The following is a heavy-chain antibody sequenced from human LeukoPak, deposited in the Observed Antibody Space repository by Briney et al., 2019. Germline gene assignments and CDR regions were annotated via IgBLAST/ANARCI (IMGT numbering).Heavy chain of an antibody. Sequence: SVKVSCKTSGGTLSNYAISWVRQAPGQGLEWMGGIIPIFGTTNYAQKLQGRVTITADASTNTAYMELSSLRSEDTAIYYCATPIRRDGSSGYYLFDSWGQGTLVTVSS. CDR1: GGTLSNYA. J-gene: IGHJ4*02. D-gene: IGHD3-22*01. V-gene: IGHV1-69*13. CDR3: ATPIRRDGSSGYYLFDS. CDR2: IIPIFGTT.